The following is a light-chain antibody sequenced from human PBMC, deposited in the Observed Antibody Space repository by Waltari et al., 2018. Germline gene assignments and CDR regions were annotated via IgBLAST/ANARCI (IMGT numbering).Light chain of an antibody. CDR1: SSDVGAYNF. CDR3: SSYTNSRTHV. CDR2: DVS. J-gene: IGLJ2*01. Sequence: QSALTQPASVSGSPGQSITISCTGTSSDVGAYNFVSWYQQHPGKAPKRMIYDVSARPSGVSNRCSGSKSGNTASRTISGLRAEDEADYHCSSYTNSRTHVFGGGTRLTVL. V-gene: IGLV2-14*03.